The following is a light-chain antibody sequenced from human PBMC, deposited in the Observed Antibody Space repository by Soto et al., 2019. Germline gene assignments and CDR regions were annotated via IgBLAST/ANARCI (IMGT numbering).Light chain of an antibody. CDR3: XQSYSTPRT. Sequence: DIQMTQSPSSLSASVGDRVTITCRASQSISTYLNWYQQKVGKAPKLLIYAASSLQRGVPSRFSGSGSGTXXXXXXXXXQPEDXXXXXXXQSYSTPRTFGQGTKLEIK. CDR1: QSISTY. J-gene: IGKJ2*02. CDR2: AAS. V-gene: IGKV1-39*01.